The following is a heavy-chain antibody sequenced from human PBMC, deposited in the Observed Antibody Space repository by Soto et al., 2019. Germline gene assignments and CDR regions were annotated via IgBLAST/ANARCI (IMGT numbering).Heavy chain of an antibody. CDR3: ATPYYDKMGSFDY. Sequence: XSVKVSCKVSVYTLTELSMHWVRQAPGKGLEWMGGFDPEDGETIYAQKFQGRVTMTEDTSTDTAYMGLSSLRSEDTAVYYCATPYYDKMGSFDYWGQGTLVTVSS. V-gene: IGHV1-24*01. CDR1: VYTLTELS. D-gene: IGHD3-22*01. CDR2: FDPEDGET. J-gene: IGHJ4*02.